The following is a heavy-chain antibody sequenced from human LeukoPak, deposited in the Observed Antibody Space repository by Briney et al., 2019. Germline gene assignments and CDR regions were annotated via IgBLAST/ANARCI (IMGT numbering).Heavy chain of an antibody. D-gene: IGHD3-22*01. V-gene: IGHV3-53*01. CDR1: GFTFSSNY. Sequence: GGSLRLSCAASGFTFSSNYMSWVRQAPGKGLEWVSVIYSGGSTYYADSVKGRLTISRDNSKNTLYLQMNSLRAEDTAVYYCARDTGSGYYPYYYYGMDVWGQGTTVTVSS. CDR2: IYSGGST. J-gene: IGHJ6*02. CDR3: ARDTGSGYYPYYYYGMDV.